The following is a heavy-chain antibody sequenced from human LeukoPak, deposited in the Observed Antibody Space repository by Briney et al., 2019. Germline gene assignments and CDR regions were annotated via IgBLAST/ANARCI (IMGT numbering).Heavy chain of an antibody. V-gene: IGHV4-30-2*01. D-gene: IGHD2-8*01. CDR2: ISHSGST. J-gene: IGHJ4*02. CDR1: GDAISSGVYS. CDR3: SRENGAFSPFGY. Sequence: SETLSLTCVVSGDAISSGVYSWAWLRQPPGQGLEWIGYISHSGSTYHNPSLESRVVISVDRSKNQISLNLTSVTAADTAVYYCSRENGAFSPFGYWGQGTLVTVLS.